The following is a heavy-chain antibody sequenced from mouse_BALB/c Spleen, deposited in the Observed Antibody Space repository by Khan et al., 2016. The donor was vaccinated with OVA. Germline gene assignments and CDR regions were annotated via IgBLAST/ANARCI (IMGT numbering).Heavy chain of an antibody. CDR2: INPNSGYT. CDR3: AKDRIDY. CDR1: GYTFTTYW. J-gene: IGHJ2*01. Sequence: QVQLKQSGAERAKPGASVKMSCKASGYTFTTYWMHWVKQRPGQGLEWIGYINPNSGYTDYNEKFKDRATLSADKSSSTAYMQLSSLTSEDSAVYYCAKDRIDYWGQGTTLTVSS. V-gene: IGHV1-7*01.